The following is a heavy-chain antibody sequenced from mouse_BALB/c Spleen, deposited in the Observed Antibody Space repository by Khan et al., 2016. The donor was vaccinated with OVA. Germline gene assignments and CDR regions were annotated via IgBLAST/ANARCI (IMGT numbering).Heavy chain of an antibody. J-gene: IGHJ4*01. V-gene: IGHV2-2*02. CDR3: ARTYFSYGSYGDYYAMDY. Sequence: QVRLQQSGPGLVQPSQSLSITCTVSGFSLTNYGVHWVRQSPEKGLEWLGVIWSGGSTDSNAAFISRLSINKDNSKSQVFFRMNSLQANDTAIYYCARTYFSYGSYGDYYAMDYWGQRTSVTVSS. CDR2: IWSGGST. CDR1: GFSLTNYG. D-gene: IGHD2-1*01.